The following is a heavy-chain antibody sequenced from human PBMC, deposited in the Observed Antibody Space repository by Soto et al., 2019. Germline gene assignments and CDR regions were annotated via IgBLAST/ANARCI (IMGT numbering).Heavy chain of an antibody. CDR1: GYTFTSYG. J-gene: IGHJ4*02. CDR3: ARAGIVLMVYAIENY. V-gene: IGHV1-46*01. Sequence: ASVKVSCKASGYTFTSYGISWVRQAPGQGLEWMGWINPSGGSTSYAQKFQGRVTMTRDTSTSTVYMELSSLRSEDTAVYYCARAGIVLMVYAIENYWGQGTLVTVSS. D-gene: IGHD2-8*01. CDR2: INPSGGST.